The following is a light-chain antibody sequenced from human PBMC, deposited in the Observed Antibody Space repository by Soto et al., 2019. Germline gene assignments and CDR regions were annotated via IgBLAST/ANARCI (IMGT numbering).Light chain of an antibody. CDR3: QQYTSYPLT. CDR1: QSISSW. V-gene: IGKV1-5*03. Sequence: DIQMTQSPSTLSESVGDRVTITCRGSQSISSWLAWYQQKPGKAPKLLIYKASSLESGVPSRFSGSASGTEFTLTISSLQPDDFGTYYCQQYTSYPLTFGGGTKVEIK. CDR2: KAS. J-gene: IGKJ4*01.